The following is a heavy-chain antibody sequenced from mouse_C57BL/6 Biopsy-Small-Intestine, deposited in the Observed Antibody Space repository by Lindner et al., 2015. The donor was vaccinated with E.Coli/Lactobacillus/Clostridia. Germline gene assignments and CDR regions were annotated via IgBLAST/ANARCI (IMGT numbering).Heavy chain of an antibody. Sequence: VQLQESGAELVRPGTSVKVSCKASGYAFTNYLIEWVKQRPGQGLEWIGVINPGSGGTNHNEKFKGKATLTADKSSSTAYMQLSSLTSEDSAVYFCASKGRFAYWGQGTLVTVSA. V-gene: IGHV1-54*01. CDR1: GYAFTNYL. CDR3: ASKGRFAY. CDR2: INPGSGGT. J-gene: IGHJ3*01.